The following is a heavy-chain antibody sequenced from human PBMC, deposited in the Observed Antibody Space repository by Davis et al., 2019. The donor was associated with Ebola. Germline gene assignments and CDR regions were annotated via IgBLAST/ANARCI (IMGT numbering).Heavy chain of an antibody. CDR1: GFIFSNCA. V-gene: IGHV3-74*01. CDR3: ARGAVTTLLN. CDR2: INSDGSST. D-gene: IGHD4-17*01. Sequence: HTGGSLRLSCAASGFIFSNCAMYWVRQAPGKGLVWVSRINSDGSSTSYADSVKGRFTISRDNAKNTLYLQMNSLRAEDTAVYYCARGAVTTLLNWGQGTLVTVSS. J-gene: IGHJ4*02.